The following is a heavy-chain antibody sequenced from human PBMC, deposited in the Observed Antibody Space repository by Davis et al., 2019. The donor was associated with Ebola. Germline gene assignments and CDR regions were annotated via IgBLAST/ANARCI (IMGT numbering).Heavy chain of an antibody. J-gene: IGHJ6*02. CDR1: GFTFNNYA. V-gene: IGHV3-23*01. D-gene: IGHD3-16*01. Sequence: GGSLRLSCAASGFTFNNYAMSWVRQAPGKGLEWVSAMSDSGAYAVYVDSVKGRFTISRDNSKNTLYLQMDSLRADDTAIYFCAKDRGSGSGAYTWGTFDFWGQGTTVTVSS. CDR2: MSDSGAYA. CDR3: AKDRGSGSGAYTWGTFDF.